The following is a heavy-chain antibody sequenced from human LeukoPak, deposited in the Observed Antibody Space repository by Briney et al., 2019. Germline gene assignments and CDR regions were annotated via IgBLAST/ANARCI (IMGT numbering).Heavy chain of an antibody. J-gene: IGHJ1*01. V-gene: IGHV3-30-3*01. CDR1: GFTFSSYA. D-gene: IGHD3-10*01. CDR3: ARDEDDRSEESLFQH. CDR2: ISYDGSNK. Sequence: GRSLRPSCAASGFTFSSYAMHWVRQAPGKGLEWVAVISYDGSNKYYADSVKGRFTISRDNSKNTLYLQMNSLRAEDTAVYYCARDEDDRSEESLFQHWGQGTLVTVSS.